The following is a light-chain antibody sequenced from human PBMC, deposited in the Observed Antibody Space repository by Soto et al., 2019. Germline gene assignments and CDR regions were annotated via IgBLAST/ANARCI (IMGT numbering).Light chain of an antibody. J-gene: IGLJ1*01. Sequence: QSALTQPRSVSGSPGQSVTISCTGTSSDIGGYNYVSWYQQHPGKAPKLMIYTVTKRPSGVPDCFSGSKSDNTASLTISGLQADDEADYYCCSYAGSSSYVFGTRTKLTVL. CDR3: CSYAGSSSYV. CDR1: SSDIGGYNY. V-gene: IGLV2-11*01. CDR2: TVT.